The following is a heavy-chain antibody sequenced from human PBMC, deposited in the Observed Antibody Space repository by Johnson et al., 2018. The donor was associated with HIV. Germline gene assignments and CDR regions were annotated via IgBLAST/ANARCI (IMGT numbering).Heavy chain of an antibody. D-gene: IGHD2-15*01. J-gene: IGHJ3*02. CDR1: GFTFSNYG. V-gene: IGHV3-13*01. CDR3: AREVAGGAFDI. Sequence: EQLVESGGGVVQPGGSLRLSCAASGFTFSNYGMHWVRQAPGKGLEWVSAIGTAGDTYYPGSVKGRFTISRENAKNSLYLQMNSLRAGDTAVYYCAREVAGGAFDIWGQGTMVTVSS. CDR2: IGTAGDT.